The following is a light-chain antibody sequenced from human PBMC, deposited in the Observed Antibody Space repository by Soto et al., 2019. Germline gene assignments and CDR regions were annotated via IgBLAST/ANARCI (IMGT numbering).Light chain of an antibody. CDR3: QQYFSTPLT. J-gene: IGKJ4*01. CDR1: QTLLSSSDNQNY. V-gene: IGKV4-1*01. Sequence: DFVLTQSPDSLAVSLGEMATINCRSSQTLLSSSDNQNYFSWSRQRPVQPPELLVYWASTRESGVPDRFSGSGSGTEFTLTIRSLQAEDVAVYYCQQYFSTPLTFGGGTKLEIK. CDR2: WAS.